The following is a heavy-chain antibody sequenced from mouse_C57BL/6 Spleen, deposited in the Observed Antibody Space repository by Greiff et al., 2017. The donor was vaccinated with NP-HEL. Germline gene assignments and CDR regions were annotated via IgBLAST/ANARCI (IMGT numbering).Heavy chain of an antibody. CDR1: GYTFTSYW. Sequence: QVHVKQPGAELVKPGASVKLSCKASGYTFTSYWMHWVKQRPGQGLEWIGMIHPNSGGTNYNEKFKSKATLTVDKSSSTAYMQLSSLTSEDSAVYDCARGVDYGSSLFAYWGQGTLVTVSA. CDR3: ARGVDYGSSLFAY. V-gene: IGHV1-64*01. CDR2: IHPNSGGT. J-gene: IGHJ3*01. D-gene: IGHD1-1*01.